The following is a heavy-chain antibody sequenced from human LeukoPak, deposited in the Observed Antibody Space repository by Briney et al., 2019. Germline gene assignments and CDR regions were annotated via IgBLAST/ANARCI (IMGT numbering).Heavy chain of an antibody. Sequence: PSETLSLTCTVSGYSISSGYYWGWIRQPPGKGLEWIGSIYHSGSTYYNPSLKSRVTISVDTSKNQFSLKLSSVTAADTAVYYCAKGPIAARPDDYFDYWGQGTLVTVSS. J-gene: IGHJ4*02. CDR3: AKGPIAARPDDYFDY. V-gene: IGHV4-38-2*02. CDR2: IYHSGST. CDR1: GYSISSGYY. D-gene: IGHD6-6*01.